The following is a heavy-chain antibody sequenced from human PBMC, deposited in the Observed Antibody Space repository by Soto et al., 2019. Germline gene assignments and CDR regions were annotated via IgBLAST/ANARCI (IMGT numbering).Heavy chain of an antibody. CDR3: AKARCITTHCYVPDY. CDR2: ISASGGSP. J-gene: IGHJ4*02. CDR1: GFTFSTYT. D-gene: IGHD3-10*01. V-gene: IGHV3-23*01. Sequence: GGSLRLSCVASGFTFSTYTMSWVRQAPGKGLEWVSVISASGGSPSYADSVQGRFSISRDNAKNTLYLQMNSLRGEDTAMYYCAKARCITTHCYVPDYWGQGTMVTVSS.